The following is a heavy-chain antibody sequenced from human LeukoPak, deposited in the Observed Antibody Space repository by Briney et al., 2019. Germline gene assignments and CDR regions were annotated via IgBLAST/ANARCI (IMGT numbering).Heavy chain of an antibody. CDR2: IRYDGSNK. CDR1: GFTFGSYG. V-gene: IGHV3-30*02. Sequence: GGSLRLSCAASGFTFGSYGMHWVRQAPGKGLEWVAFIRYDGSNKYYADSVKGRFTISRDNSKNTLYLQMNSLRAEDTAVYYCAKGLRYFDWLLHWGQGTLVTVSS. CDR3: AKGLRYFDWLLH. D-gene: IGHD3-9*01. J-gene: IGHJ4*02.